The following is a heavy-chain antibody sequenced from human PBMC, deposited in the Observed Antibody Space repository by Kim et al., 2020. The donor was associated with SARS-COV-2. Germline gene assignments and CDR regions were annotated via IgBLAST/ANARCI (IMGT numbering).Heavy chain of an antibody. CDR2: ISSSSSTI. V-gene: IGHV3-48*02. CDR1: GFTFSSYS. CDR3: AREPRPDYTLWYYYGMDV. Sequence: GGSLRLSCAASGFTFSSYSMNWVRQAPGKGLEWVSYISSSSSTIYYADSVKGRFTISRDNAKNSLYLQMNSLRDEDTAVYYCAREPRPDYTLWYYYGMDVWGQGTTVTVSS. J-gene: IGHJ6*02. D-gene: IGHD2-2*02.